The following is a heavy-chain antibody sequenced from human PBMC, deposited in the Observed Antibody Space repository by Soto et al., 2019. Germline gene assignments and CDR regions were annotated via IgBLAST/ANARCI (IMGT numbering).Heavy chain of an antibody. D-gene: IGHD6-13*01. Sequence: GGSLRLSCAASGFTFSSYAMHWVRQAPGKGLEWVAVISYDGSNKYYADSVKGRFTISRDNSKNTLYLQMNSLRAEDTAVYYCARPHIAAAVIYYYNGMDVWGQGTTVTVSS. J-gene: IGHJ6*02. CDR2: ISYDGSNK. V-gene: IGHV3-30-3*01. CDR3: ARPHIAAAVIYYYNGMDV. CDR1: GFTFSSYA.